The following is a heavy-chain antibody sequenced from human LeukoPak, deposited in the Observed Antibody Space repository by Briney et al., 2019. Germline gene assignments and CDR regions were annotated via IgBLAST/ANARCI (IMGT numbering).Heavy chain of an antibody. V-gene: IGHV1-18*01. CDR1: GYTFTSYG. CDR2: ISTYNDNT. Sequence: ASVKVSCKASGYTFTSYGISWMRQAPGQGLEWMGWISTYNDNTHYAQKLQGRVTMTTDTSTSTVYMELKSLRSDDTAVYYCARIQSRIIAARPGNPAFDYWGRGTLVTVSS. J-gene: IGHJ4*02. CDR3: ARIQSRIIAARPGNPAFDY. D-gene: IGHD6-6*01.